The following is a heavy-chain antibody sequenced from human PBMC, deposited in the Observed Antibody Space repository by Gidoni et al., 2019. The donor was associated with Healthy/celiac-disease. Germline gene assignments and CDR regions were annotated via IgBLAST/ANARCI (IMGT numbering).Heavy chain of an antibody. CDR2: IWYDGSNK. Sequence: QVQLVESGGGVVQPGRSLRLSCAASGFTFSSYGMHWVRQAPGKGLEWVAVIWYDGSNKYYADSVKGRFTISRDNSKNTLYLQMNSLRAEDTAVYYCARDRGGYARVFGDYWGQGTLVTVSS. D-gene: IGHD3-10*01. CDR3: ARDRGGYARVFGDY. V-gene: IGHV3-33*01. CDR1: GFTFSSYG. J-gene: IGHJ4*02.